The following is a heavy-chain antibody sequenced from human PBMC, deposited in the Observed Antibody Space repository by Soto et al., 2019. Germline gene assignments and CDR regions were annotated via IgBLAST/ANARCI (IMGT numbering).Heavy chain of an antibody. D-gene: IGHD5-18*01. CDR2: ISTTSDTI. CDR1: GFTFSDYN. J-gene: IGHJ4*02. CDR3: ARHYAAAMGS. Sequence: EVQLVESGGGLVQPGGSLRLSCAASGFTFSDYNMNWVRQAPGKGLEWISYISTTSDTIYYADSVKGRFTVSRDNAKNSLYLQMNNLRAEDTALYYCARHYAAAMGSWGQGTLVTVSS. V-gene: IGHV3-48*01.